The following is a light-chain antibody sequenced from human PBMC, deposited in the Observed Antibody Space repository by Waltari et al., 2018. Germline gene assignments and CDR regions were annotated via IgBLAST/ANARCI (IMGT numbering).Light chain of an antibody. Sequence: QSLLTQSPSVSGTPGQRVTISCSGSTSNIGSNVVSWYQQLPGAAPKLLIHSNNQRPSGVPDRFSFSKSGTSASLAISGLQSADEADYYCSAWEDSLNGHVVFGGGTKLIVL. V-gene: IGLV1-44*01. J-gene: IGLJ2*01. CDR2: SNN. CDR3: SAWEDSLNGHVV. CDR1: TSNIGSNV.